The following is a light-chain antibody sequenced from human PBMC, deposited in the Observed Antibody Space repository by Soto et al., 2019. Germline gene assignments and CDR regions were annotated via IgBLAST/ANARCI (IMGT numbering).Light chain of an antibody. Sequence: DIQMTQSPSSLSASVGDRVTITCRASQTISGYLSWYQQKPGKAPKLLIFAASSLQSGVPSRFSGSGSGTDFTLTVSNLQPEDFATYYCQQSYSTPLITFGQGTRLEIK. CDR1: QTISGY. CDR3: QQSYSTPLIT. CDR2: AAS. J-gene: IGKJ5*01. V-gene: IGKV1-39*01.